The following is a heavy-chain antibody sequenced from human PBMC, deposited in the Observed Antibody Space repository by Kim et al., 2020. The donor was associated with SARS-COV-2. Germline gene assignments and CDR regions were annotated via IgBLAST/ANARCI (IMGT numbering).Heavy chain of an antibody. CDR1: GFTLSGYA. V-gene: IGHV3-23*01. Sequence: GGSLRLSCAASGFTLSGYAMNWVRLAPGKGLEWVSAISGSGGTTYYADSVKGRFTISRDNSKSTLSLQMNSLRVEDTAVYYCARVPDYAHDINWFDPWGQGTLVSVS. CDR2: ISGSGGTT. CDR3: ARVPDYAHDINWFDP. D-gene: IGHD4-17*01. J-gene: IGHJ5*02.